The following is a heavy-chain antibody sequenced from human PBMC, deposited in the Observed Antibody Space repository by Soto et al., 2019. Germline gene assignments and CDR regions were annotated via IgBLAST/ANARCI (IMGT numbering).Heavy chain of an antibody. CDR1: GGSISSYY. Sequence: TSETLSLTCTVSGGSISSYYWSWIRQPPGKGLEWIGYIYYSGSTNYNPSLKSRVTISVDTSKNQFSLKLSSVTAADTAVYYCARDRAFDYWGQGTLVPVS. CDR3: ARDRAFDY. CDR2: IYYSGST. V-gene: IGHV4-59*01. J-gene: IGHJ4*02.